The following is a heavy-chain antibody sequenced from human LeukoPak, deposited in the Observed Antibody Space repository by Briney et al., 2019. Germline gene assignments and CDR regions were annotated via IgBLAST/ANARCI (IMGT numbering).Heavy chain of an antibody. Sequence: PGGSLRLSCAASGFTVSSKYMSWVRQAPGKGLEWVSVIYSGGGTFYADSVKGRFTISRDNSKNTVYLQMNSLRAEDTAVYYCARDYDYGGLFDYWGQGTLVTVSS. CDR1: GFTVSSKY. V-gene: IGHV3-66*01. D-gene: IGHD4-23*01. J-gene: IGHJ4*02. CDR2: IYSGGGT. CDR3: ARDYDYGGLFDY.